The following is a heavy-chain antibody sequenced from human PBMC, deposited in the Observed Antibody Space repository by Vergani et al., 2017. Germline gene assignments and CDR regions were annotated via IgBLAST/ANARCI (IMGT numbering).Heavy chain of an antibody. CDR1: GYTFTSYY. D-gene: IGHD4-17*01. V-gene: IGHV1-46*01. CDR2: LNPSGGST. Sequence: QVQLVQSGAEVKKPGASVKVSCKASGYTFTSYYMHWVRQAPGQGLEWMGILNPSGGSTSYAQKFQGRVTMTRDTSTSTVYMELSSLRSEDTAVYYCAREEKAGLRDYYYYYGMDVWGQGTTVTVSS. CDR3: AREEKAGLRDYYYYYGMDV. J-gene: IGHJ6*02.